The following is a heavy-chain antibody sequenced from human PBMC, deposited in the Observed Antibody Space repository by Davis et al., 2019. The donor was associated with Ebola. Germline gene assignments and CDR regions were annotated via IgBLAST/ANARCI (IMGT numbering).Heavy chain of an antibody. D-gene: IGHD2-15*01. Sequence: GESLKISCRVSGFIFSDNWMSWVRQVPGKGLVWFSSINKDGTTKTYADSVKGRFTVSRDNAKSMLFLQMNSLRVEDTAVYYCASYVVGWGRGTLVTVSS. V-gene: IGHV3-74*01. CDR3: ASYVVG. CDR1: GFIFSDNW. J-gene: IGHJ4*02. CDR2: INKDGTTK.